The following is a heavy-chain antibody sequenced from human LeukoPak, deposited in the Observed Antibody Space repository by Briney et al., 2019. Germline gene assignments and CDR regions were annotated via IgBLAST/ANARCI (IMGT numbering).Heavy chain of an antibody. V-gene: IGHV4-59*01. CDR1: GGSINSDY. Sequence: SETLALTCTVSGGSINSDYWSWIPDPPGRGLEGSGYVYYSGSTNYNPSLKSRVTISVDTSKNQFSLRLRSVTAADTAVYYCAREYGGWYYFDYWGQGTLVTVSS. CDR2: VYYSGST. D-gene: IGHD4-23*01. CDR3: AREYGGWYYFDY. J-gene: IGHJ4*02.